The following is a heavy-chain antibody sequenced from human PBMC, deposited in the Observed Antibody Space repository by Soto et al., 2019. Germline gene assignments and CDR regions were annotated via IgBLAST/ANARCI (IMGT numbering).Heavy chain of an antibody. V-gene: IGHV4-39*01. CDR1: GVSIASTTYY. J-gene: IGHJ4*02. CDR3: ARLDTLYSSSGSFDY. CDR2: IYYSGGT. Sequence: SETLSLTCNVSGVSIASTTYYWGWIRQPPGKGLEWIGIIYYSGGTYYNPSLKSRVTISVDRSKNQFSLKLNSVTAADTAVFYCARLDTLYSSSGSFDYWGQGTQVTVS. D-gene: IGHD6-13*01.